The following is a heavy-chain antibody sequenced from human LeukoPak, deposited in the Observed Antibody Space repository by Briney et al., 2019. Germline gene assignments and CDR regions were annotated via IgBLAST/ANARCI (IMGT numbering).Heavy chain of an antibody. V-gene: IGHV4-59*08. CDR2: ISDRGGA. Sequence: PSETLSLTCTVSGGSISNDYWSWIRQPPGKGLEWIGNISDRGGATYNPSLKSRVTMSVDTSKTHFSLKLNSVTAADTAVYYCARLPSHWGQGTLVTVSS. CDR3: ARLPSH. CDR1: GGSISNDY. J-gene: IGHJ4*02.